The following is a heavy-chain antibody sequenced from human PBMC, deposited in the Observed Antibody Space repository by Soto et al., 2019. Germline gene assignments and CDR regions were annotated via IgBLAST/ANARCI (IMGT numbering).Heavy chain of an antibody. CDR3: ASHYDMWSGDLCPFDY. CDR2: IDTSSTKI. CDR1: GYTFSDYY. J-gene: IGHJ4*02. V-gene: IGHV3-11*01. Sequence: QVQLVESGGDLVKRGGSLRLSCAASGYTFSDYYMRWIRQAPGKGLEWIYYIDTSSTKIYYADSVKGRFTSSRENAKNSLYLEINSLRDENTAVYYCASHYDMWSGDLCPFDYWGQGTLVTVSS. D-gene: IGHD3-3*01.